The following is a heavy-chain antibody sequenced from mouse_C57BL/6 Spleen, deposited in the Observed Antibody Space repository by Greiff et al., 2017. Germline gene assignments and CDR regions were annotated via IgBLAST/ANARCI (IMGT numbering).Heavy chain of an antibody. CDR2: IYPGDGDT. V-gene: IGHV1-82*01. Sequence: LVESGPELVKPGASVKISCKASGYAFSSSWLNWVKQRPGKGLEWIGRIYPGDGDTNYNGKFKGKATLTADKSSSTAYMQLSSLTSEDSAVYFCARYDYGYYFDYWGQGTTLTVSS. D-gene: IGHD1-2*01. CDR3: ARYDYGYYFDY. J-gene: IGHJ2*01. CDR1: GYAFSSSW.